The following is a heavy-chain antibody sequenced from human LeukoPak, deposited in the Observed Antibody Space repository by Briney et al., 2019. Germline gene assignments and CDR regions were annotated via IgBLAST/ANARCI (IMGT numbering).Heavy chain of an antibody. CDR3: AKDTETTVTRSAFNI. Sequence: GSLRLSCAASGFTFSSYWMSWVRQAPGKGLEWVANIKQDGSEKYYVDSVKGRFTISRDNAKNSLYLQMNSLRAEDTAVYFCAKDTETTVTRSAFNIWGQGTMVTVSS. CDR1: GFTFSSYW. V-gene: IGHV3-7*03. D-gene: IGHD4-17*01. CDR2: IKQDGSEK. J-gene: IGHJ3*02.